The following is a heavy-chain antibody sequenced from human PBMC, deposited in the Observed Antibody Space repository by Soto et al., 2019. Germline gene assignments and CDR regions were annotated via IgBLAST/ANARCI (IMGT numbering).Heavy chain of an antibody. Sequence: QVPLVESGGGVVQPGRSLRLSCAASGFPFTTYGMHWVREGPGKGLEWVAVISYDGSNTYYADSVKGRFTISRDNSKNTLYLQRNSLRPEDTALYYCVGGQYYFDYRGQGTLVTVSS. CDR3: VGGQYYFDY. V-gene: IGHV3-30*03. J-gene: IGHJ4*02. D-gene: IGHD3-10*01. CDR2: ISYDGSNT. CDR1: GFPFTTYG.